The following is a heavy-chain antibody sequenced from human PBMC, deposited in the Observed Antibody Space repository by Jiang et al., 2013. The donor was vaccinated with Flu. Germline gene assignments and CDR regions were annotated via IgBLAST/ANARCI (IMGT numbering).Heavy chain of an antibody. V-gene: IGHV7-4-1*02. Sequence: QSGSELQKPGASVKLSCKASGYTFTDYTMSWVRQAPGQGLEWMGWINTHTGDPTYAQGLTGRLVFSLDSSVSTAYLQISSLRAGDTAVYYCARDVGSYFDYVGPGTSSPSPQ. CDR3: ARDVGSYFDY. D-gene: IGHD7-27*01. J-gene: IGHJ4*03. CDR2: INTHTGDP. CDR1: GYTFTDYT.